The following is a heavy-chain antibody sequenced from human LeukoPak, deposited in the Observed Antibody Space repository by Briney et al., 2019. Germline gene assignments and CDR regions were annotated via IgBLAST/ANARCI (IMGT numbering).Heavy chain of an antibody. D-gene: IGHD3-16*01. CDR1: GYTFTSYG. CDR2: VSAYNGNT. CDR3: ALLGAYYFDY. Sequence: ASVKVSCKASGYTFTSYGISWVRQAPGQGLEWMGWVSAYNGNTNYAQKFQGRVTITRDTSAGTAYMELSSLRSEDTAVYYCALLGAYYFDYWGQGTLVTVSS. V-gene: IGHV1-18*01. J-gene: IGHJ4*02.